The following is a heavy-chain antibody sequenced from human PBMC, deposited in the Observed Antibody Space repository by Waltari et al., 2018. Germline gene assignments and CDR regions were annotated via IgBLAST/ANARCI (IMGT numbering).Heavy chain of an antibody. Sequence: EVQLVESGGGLVQPGDSLRLSCAASGFTFSRYEMNWGRQAPGKGLEWISYISSSSSLIYYADSVKGRFTISRDNAKNSLFLQMNSLRAEDTAVYYCARGGSYGDYSRCDYWGQGTLVTVSS. J-gene: IGHJ4*02. D-gene: IGHD4-17*01. V-gene: IGHV3-48*03. CDR3: ARGGSYGDYSRCDY. CDR1: GFTFSRYE. CDR2: ISSSSSLI.